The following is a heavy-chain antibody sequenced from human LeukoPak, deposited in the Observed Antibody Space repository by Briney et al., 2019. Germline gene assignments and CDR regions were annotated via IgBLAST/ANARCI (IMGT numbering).Heavy chain of an antibody. Sequence: GGSLRLSCAASGFTFSSYAMSWVRQAPGKGLEWVAVISYDGSNKYYADSVKGRFTISRDNSKNTLYLQMNSLRAEDTAVYYCARAAYYDSSGYYYHTEDYWGQGTLVTVSS. D-gene: IGHD3-22*01. CDR2: ISYDGSNK. CDR1: GFTFSSYA. V-gene: IGHV3-30*04. CDR3: ARAAYYDSSGYYYHTEDY. J-gene: IGHJ4*02.